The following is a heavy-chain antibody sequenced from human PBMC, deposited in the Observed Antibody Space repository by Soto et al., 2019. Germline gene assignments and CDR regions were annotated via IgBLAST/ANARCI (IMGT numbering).Heavy chain of an antibody. CDR2: INPNSGGT. J-gene: IGHJ4*02. CDR1: GYTFTGYY. Sequence: QVQLVQSGAEVKKPGASVKVSCKASGYTFTGYYMHWVRQAPGQGLEWMGWINPNSGGTNYAQKFQGRVTMTRDTSISTAYRELSRLRSDDTAVYYCARVVPAAIQPFSFDYWGQGTLVTVSS. V-gene: IGHV1-2*02. D-gene: IGHD2-2*02. CDR3: ARVVPAAIQPFSFDY.